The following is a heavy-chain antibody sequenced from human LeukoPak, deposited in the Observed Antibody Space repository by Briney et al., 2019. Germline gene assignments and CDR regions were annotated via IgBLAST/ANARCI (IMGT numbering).Heavy chain of an antibody. J-gene: IGHJ4*02. CDR1: GFTFSSYA. Sequence: GRSLRLSCAASGFTFSSYAMHWVRQAPGKGLEWVAVISYDGSNKYYADSVKGRFTISRDNSKNTLYLQMNSLRAEDTAVYYCAKDLDIVVVPTATLDYWGQGTLVTVSS. D-gene: IGHD2-2*01. CDR3: AKDLDIVVVPTATLDY. V-gene: IGHV3-30-3*01. CDR2: ISYDGSNK.